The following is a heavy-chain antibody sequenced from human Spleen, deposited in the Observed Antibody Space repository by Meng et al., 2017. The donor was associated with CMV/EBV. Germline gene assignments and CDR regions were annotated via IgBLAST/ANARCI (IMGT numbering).Heavy chain of an antibody. CDR3: AKDLDRWEGAYSSTRPNY. CDR2: ISGSGGST. V-gene: IGHV3-23*01. D-gene: IGHD6-13*01. CDR1: GFTFSSYA. J-gene: IGHJ4*02. Sequence: LSLTCAASGFTFSSYAMSWVRQAPGKGLEWVSAISGSGGSTYYADSVKGRFTISRDNSKNTLYLQMNSLRAEDTAVYYCAKDLDRWEGAYSSTRPNYWGQGTLVTVSS.